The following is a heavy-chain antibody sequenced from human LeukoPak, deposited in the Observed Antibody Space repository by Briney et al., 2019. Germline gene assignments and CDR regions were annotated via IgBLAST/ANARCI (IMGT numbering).Heavy chain of an antibody. CDR3: AGRTFDV. J-gene: IGHJ3*01. CDR2: INQDGSQK. CDR1: GFTFDNYW. Sequence: GGSLRLSCAASGFTFDNYWMHWVRQAPGKGLEWVANINQDGSQKYYVESVKGRFTLSRDNAKNSLYLQTNSLRVEDTALYYCAGRTFDVWGQGTMVTVSS. D-gene: IGHD2-15*01. V-gene: IGHV3-7*01.